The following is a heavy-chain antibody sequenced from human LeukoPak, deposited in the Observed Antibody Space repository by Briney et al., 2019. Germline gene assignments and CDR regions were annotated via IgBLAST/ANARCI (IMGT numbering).Heavy chain of an antibody. CDR1: GGSISSGGYY. V-gene: IGHV4-61*08. J-gene: IGHJ4*02. CDR2: IYHSGST. Sequence: SETLSLTCTVSGGSISSGGYYWSWIRQPPGKGLEWIGYIYHSGSTNYNPSLKSRVTISVDTSKNQFSLKLSSVTAADTAVYYCARGQGSGWYLFDYWGQGTLVTVSS. CDR3: ARGQGSGWYLFDY. D-gene: IGHD6-19*01.